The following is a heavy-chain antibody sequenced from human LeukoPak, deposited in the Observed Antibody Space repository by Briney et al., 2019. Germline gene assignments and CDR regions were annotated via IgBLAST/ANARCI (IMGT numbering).Heavy chain of an antibody. CDR3: ARGPRYSGYDLDY. CDR2: NNHSGST. J-gene: IGHJ4*02. Sequence: PSETLSLTCAVYGGSFSGYYWSWIRQPPGKGLEWIGENNHSGSTNYNPSLKSRVTISVDTSKNQFSLKLSSVTAADTAVYYCARGPRYSGYDLDYWGQGTLVTVSS. V-gene: IGHV4-34*01. D-gene: IGHD5-12*01. CDR1: GGSFSGYY.